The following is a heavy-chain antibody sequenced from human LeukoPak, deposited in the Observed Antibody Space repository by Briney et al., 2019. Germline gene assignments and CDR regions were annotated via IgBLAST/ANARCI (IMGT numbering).Heavy chain of an antibody. D-gene: IGHD5-12*01. CDR1: GYSLTNYY. V-gene: IGHV1-46*01. J-gene: IGHJ4*02. Sequence: ASVKVSCTAFGYSLTNYYVHWARQAPGQGLEWMGEINPSGGSTSYAQKFQGRITVTRDTYTNTVYMDLSSLRSEDTATYYCARGAPTTRIGAGRFDYWGQGSLLTVAS. CDR2: INPSGGST. CDR3: ARGAPTTRIGAGRFDY.